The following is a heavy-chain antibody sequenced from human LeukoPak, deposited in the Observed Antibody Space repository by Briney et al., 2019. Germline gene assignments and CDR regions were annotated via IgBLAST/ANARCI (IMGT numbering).Heavy chain of an antibody. CDR2: TYPSGIT. D-gene: IGHD3-22*01. Sequence: SETLSLTCTVSGDSISSGNYYWSWIRQPAGAGLEWIGRTYPSGITNCNLSLRSRVTISLDTSKNQFSLKLSSVTAADTAVYYCARERGSSSDSRGYPDYWGQGALVTVSS. CDR1: GDSISSGNYY. CDR3: ARERGSSSDSRGYPDY. J-gene: IGHJ4*02. V-gene: IGHV4-61*02.